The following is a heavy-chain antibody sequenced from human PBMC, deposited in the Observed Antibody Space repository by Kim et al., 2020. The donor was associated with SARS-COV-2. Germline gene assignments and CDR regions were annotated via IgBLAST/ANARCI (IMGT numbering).Heavy chain of an antibody. CDR1: GYTFRDHA. D-gene: IGHD3-10*01. V-gene: IGHV3-7*01. Sequence: GGSLRLSCVTSGYTFRDHAMSWVRQAPGKGLEWVSMNEGSGGAEHYVDSVKGRFTMSRDAARNSLSLQMNSLRTEDTAIYYCAALDSGQALGGIWGQGTQVTVSS. J-gene: IGHJ4*02. CDR3: AALDSGQALGGI. CDR2: NEGSGGAE.